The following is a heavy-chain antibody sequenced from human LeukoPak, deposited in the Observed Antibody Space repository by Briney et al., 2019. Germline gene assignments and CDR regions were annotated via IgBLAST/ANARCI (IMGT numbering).Heavy chain of an antibody. V-gene: IGHV1-18*01. D-gene: IGHD3-3*01. CDR2: ISPYTGDT. CDR3: GRDQGSRHYPRYFDL. Sequence: ASVNVSCKASGYTFTAYGISWLRQAPGQRPEWLAWISPYTGDTKYAEALGGRLTVTRGTSTTTVFMQLRSLRSDDTALYFCGRDQGSRHYPRYFDLWGRGTLVTV. CDR1: GYTFTAYG. J-gene: IGHJ2*01.